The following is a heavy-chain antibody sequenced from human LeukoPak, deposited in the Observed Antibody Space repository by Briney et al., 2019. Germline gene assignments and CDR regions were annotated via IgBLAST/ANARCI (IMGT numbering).Heavy chain of an antibody. D-gene: IGHD5-18*01. CDR3: ATDLSGYIHGSSDLFYF. V-gene: IGHV3-15*01. Sequence: GGSLRLSCRASGFTFTSAWMSCVRQAPGKGLEWVGRIKRKSDGGTTDYAAPVRGRFTISRDDSTATLYLQMTSLKTEDTAVYYCATDLSGYIHGSSDLFYFWGQGTLVTVSS. J-gene: IGHJ4*02. CDR2: IKRKSDGGTT. CDR1: GFTFTSAW.